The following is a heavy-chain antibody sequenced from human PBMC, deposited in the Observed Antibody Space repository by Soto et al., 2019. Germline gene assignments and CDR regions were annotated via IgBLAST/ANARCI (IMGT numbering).Heavy chain of an antibody. Sequence: ASVKVSCKASGYTFTSYAMHWVRQAPGQRLEWMGWINAGNGNTKYSQKFQGRVTITRDTSASTAYMELSSLRSEDTAVYYCARDPPHYDILTGSRAYYYHGMDVWGQGTTVTVSS. CDR1: GYTFTSYA. CDR3: ARDPPHYDILTGSRAYYYHGMDV. V-gene: IGHV1-3*01. J-gene: IGHJ6*02. D-gene: IGHD3-9*01. CDR2: INAGNGNT.